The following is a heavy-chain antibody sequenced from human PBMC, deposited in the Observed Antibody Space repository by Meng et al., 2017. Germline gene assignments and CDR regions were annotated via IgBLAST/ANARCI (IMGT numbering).Heavy chain of an antibody. CDR2: INPKSGDT. D-gene: IGHD6-13*01. Sequence: QGQLVQLGAEGKQSGASGKVAGKASGYTFPDYWLTWVRRAPGQGLEWMGRINPKSGDTHYAQRFQGRVTMTGDTSISTAYMELSGLRSDDTAMYYCARDEDISAAGKLFGDYWGQGTLVTVSS. J-gene: IGHJ4*02. V-gene: IGHV1-2*02. CDR3: ARDEDISAAGKLFGDY. CDR1: GYTFPDYW.